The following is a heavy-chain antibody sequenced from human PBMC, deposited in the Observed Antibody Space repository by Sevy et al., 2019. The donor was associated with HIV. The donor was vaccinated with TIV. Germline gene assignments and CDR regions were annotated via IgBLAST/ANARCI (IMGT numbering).Heavy chain of an antibody. D-gene: IGHD3-16*01. J-gene: IGHJ4*02. Sequence: GGSLRLSCAASGFSFSSYWMHWVRQVPGKGLVWVSRINSDGTTTGEADSVKGRFTISRDNTKNTLYLQMNNLRAEETAVDYCVREGVGGFSYAVDKWGQGILVTVSS. CDR3: VREGVGGFSYAVDK. CDR2: INSDGTTT. CDR1: GFSFSSYW. V-gene: IGHV3-74*01.